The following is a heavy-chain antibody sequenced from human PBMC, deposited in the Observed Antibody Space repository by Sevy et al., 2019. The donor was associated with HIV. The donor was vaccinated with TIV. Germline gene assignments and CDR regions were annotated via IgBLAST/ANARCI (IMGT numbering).Heavy chain of an antibody. CDR3: ATEYSNGFDY. D-gene: IGHD4-4*01. Sequence: GGSLRLSCSAFGFTFSTHAMHWVRQAPGKGLEWVAVIWTEGDDESYADSVRGRFTISRENSENTLYLQMNSLRSEDTAVYYCATEYSNGFDYWGQGTRVTVSS. V-gene: IGHV3-33*01. CDR2: IWTEGDDE. J-gene: IGHJ4*02. CDR1: GFTFSTHA.